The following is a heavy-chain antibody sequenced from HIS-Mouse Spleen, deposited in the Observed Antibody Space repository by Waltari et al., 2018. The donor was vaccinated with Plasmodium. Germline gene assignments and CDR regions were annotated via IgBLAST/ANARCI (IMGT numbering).Heavy chain of an antibody. CDR1: GFTFSSYW. D-gene: IGHD6-13*01. J-gene: IGHJ2*01. V-gene: IGHV3-7*01. CDR2: IKQDGSEK. Sequence: EVQLVESGGGLVQPGGSLRLSCAASGFTFSSYWISWVRQAPGKGLEWVDNIKQDGSEKYDVDSVKGRFTISRDNAKNSLYLQMNSLRAEDTAVYYCASSWYWYFDLWGRGTLVTVSS. CDR3: ASSWYWYFDL.